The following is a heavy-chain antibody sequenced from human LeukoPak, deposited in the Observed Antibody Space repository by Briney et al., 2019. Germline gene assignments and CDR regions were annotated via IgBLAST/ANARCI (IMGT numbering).Heavy chain of an antibody. Sequence: SGGSLRLSCAASGFTFSSYSMNWVRQAPGKGLEWVSSISSSSSYIYYADSVKGRFTISRDNAKNSLYLQMNSLRAEDTAVYYCARDQNYYGSGSQNYYYYYYMDVWGKGTTVTVSS. V-gene: IGHV3-21*01. D-gene: IGHD3-10*01. J-gene: IGHJ6*03. CDR2: ISSSSSYI. CDR1: GFTFSSYS. CDR3: ARDQNYYGSGSQNYYYYYYMDV.